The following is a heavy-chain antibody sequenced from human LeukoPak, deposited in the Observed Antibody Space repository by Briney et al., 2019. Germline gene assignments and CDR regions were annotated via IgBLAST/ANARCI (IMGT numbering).Heavy chain of an antibody. CDR3: AREAAAAGPWFDP. V-gene: IGHV4-30-2*01. D-gene: IGHD6-13*01. Sequence: SETLSLTCAVSGGSISSGGYSWSWIQHPPGNGLEWIGYIYHSGSTYYNPSLKSRVTISVDRSKNQFSLKLSSVTAADTAVYYCAREAAAAGPWFDPWGQGTLVTVSS. CDR1: GGSISSGGYS. CDR2: IYHSGST. J-gene: IGHJ5*02.